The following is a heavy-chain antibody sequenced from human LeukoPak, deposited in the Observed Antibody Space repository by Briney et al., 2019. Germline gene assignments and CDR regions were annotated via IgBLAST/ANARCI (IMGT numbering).Heavy chain of an antibody. CDR1: GFTFSSYS. J-gene: IGHJ4*02. CDR2: ISSSSSTI. V-gene: IGHV3-48*01. D-gene: IGHD2-2*01. CDR3: ARESARRVIVVVPAAMSY. Sequence: GGSLRLSCAASGFTFSSYSMNWVRQAPGKGLEWVSYISSSSSTIYYADSVKGRFTISRDNAKNSLYLQMNSLRAEDTAVYYCARESARRVIVVVPAAMSYWGQGTLVTVSS.